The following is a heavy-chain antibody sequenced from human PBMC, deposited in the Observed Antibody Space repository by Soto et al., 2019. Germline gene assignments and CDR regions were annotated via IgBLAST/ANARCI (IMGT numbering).Heavy chain of an antibody. Sequence: PSETLSLTCTVSGGSVSSGSYYWSWIRQPPGKGLEWIGYIYYSGSTNYNPSLKSRVTISVDTSKNQFSLKLSSVTAADTAVYYCAIMTTVVKFDYWGQGTLVTVSS. CDR1: GGSVSSGSYY. D-gene: IGHD4-17*01. J-gene: IGHJ4*02. CDR3: AIMTTVVKFDY. CDR2: IYYSGST. V-gene: IGHV4-61*01.